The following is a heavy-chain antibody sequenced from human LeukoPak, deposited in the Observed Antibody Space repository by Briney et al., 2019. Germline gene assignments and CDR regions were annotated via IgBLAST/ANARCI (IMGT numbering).Heavy chain of an antibody. CDR2: IYYSGST. CDR1: GGSISSSSYY. CDR3: ARSPLMVRGVIITRQNDC. D-gene: IGHD3-10*01. V-gene: IGHV4-39*01. J-gene: IGHJ4*02. Sequence: PSETLSLTXTVSGGSISSSSYYWGWIRQPPGNGLEWIGSIYYSGSTYYNPSLKSRVTISVDTSKNQFSLKLSSVTAADTAVYYCARSPLMVRGVIITRQNDCWGQGTLVTVSS.